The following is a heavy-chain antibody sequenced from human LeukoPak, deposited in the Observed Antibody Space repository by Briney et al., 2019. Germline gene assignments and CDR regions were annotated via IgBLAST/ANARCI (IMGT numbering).Heavy chain of an antibody. CDR1: GYAFTGYS. Sequence: ASVKVSFKASGYAFTGYSIHWVRQAPGQGLEWMGWINPNSGGTNFAQNFQGRVTMTRDTSISTAYMELSRLTSDDTAVYYCARDSRNYYDSRGGGDDAFDIWGQGTMVTVSS. CDR3: ARDSRNYYDSRGGGDDAFDI. J-gene: IGHJ3*02. CDR2: INPNSGGT. D-gene: IGHD3-22*01. V-gene: IGHV1-2*02.